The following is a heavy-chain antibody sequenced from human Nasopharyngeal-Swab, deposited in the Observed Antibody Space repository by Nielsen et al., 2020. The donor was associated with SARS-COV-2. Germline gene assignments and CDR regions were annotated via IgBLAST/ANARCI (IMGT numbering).Heavy chain of an antibody. Sequence: ASVKVSCKASGYTFTSYDINWLRQAPGQGLQWMGRINPDSGGTNSAQQFQGRVTMTRDTSISTAYMELSRLRSDDTAVYYCARGGNNWNDYWGQGTLVTVSS. D-gene: IGHD1-20*01. CDR3: ARGGNNWNDY. CDR2: INPDSGGT. V-gene: IGHV1-2*06. CDR1: GYTFTSYD. J-gene: IGHJ4*02.